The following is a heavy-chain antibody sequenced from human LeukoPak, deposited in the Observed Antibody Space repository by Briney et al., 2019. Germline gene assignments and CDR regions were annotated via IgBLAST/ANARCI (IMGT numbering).Heavy chain of an antibody. Sequence: GGFLRLSCAASGFTFSHDWMSWVRQAPGKGLEWVASIKQDGSGEYYVDSVKGRFTISRDNSKNTLYLQMNSLRAEDTAVYYCAKACGYSLELRRWFDPWGQGTLVTVSS. CDR3: AKACGYSLELRRWFDP. CDR1: GFTFSHDW. J-gene: IGHJ5*02. V-gene: IGHV3-7*01. D-gene: IGHD5-12*01. CDR2: IKQDGSGE.